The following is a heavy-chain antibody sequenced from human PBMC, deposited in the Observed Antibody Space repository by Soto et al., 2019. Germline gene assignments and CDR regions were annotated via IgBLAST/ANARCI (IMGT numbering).Heavy chain of an antibody. Sequence: PSETLSLTCSVYVGSFSGYYWSWIRQPPGKGLGWIGEINHSGSTNYNPSLKSRVTISVDTSKNQFSLKLSSVTAAATAVYYCARVRRKEYFGSGSYLAGGGIDVWGQGTPVTVSS. CDR3: ARVRRKEYFGSGSYLAGGGIDV. V-gene: IGHV4-34*01. CDR1: VGSFSGYY. CDR2: INHSGST. J-gene: IGHJ6*02. D-gene: IGHD3-10*01.